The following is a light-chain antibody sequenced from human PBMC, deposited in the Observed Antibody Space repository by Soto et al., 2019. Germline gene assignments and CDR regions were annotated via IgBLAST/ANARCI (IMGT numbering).Light chain of an antibody. Sequence: ETVLTQSPGTLYLSPGERATLSCRASQTIRSNYLAWYRQTPGQAPRLLIYGASNRATGIADRFSGSGSGTDFTLIISRLEPEDFEMYYGQQYGSSPWTFGQGTKVEIK. J-gene: IGKJ1*01. CDR2: GAS. V-gene: IGKV3-20*01. CDR1: QTIRSNY. CDR3: QQYGSSPWT.